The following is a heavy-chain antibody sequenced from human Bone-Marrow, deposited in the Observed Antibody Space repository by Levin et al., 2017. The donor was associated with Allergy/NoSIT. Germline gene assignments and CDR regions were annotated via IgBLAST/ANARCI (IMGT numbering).Heavy chain of an antibody. J-gene: IGHJ4*02. CDR2: IHHDGSGT. CDR3: VRGGSNNVFDS. CDR1: GFTFGNYW. Sequence: HAGGSLRLSCAASGFTFGNYWMHWVRQAPGKGLVWVSHIHHDGSGTSYADSVKGRFTISRDNAKNTLDLQMNSLGVEDTAVYYCVRGGSNNVFDSWGQGILVTVSS. V-gene: IGHV3-74*01. D-gene: IGHD1/OR15-1a*01.